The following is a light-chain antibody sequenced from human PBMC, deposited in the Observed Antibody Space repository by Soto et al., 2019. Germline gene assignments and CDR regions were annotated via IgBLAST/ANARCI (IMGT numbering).Light chain of an antibody. J-gene: IGKJ1*01. V-gene: IGKV1-5*03. CDR1: QSIQPF. CDR2: LAS. Sequence: DIQLTQFPSTLSASVGDTVTITCRASQSIQPFLAWYQQRPGKAPKLLIYLASRLESGVASRFSGTGSGTEFTLIISSLEPEDFAVYYCQQRSNWPVTFGLGTKVEV. CDR3: QQRSNWPVT.